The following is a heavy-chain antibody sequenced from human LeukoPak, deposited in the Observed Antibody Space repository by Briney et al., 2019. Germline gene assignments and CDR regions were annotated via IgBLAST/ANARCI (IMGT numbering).Heavy chain of an antibody. V-gene: IGHV3-30*18. CDR3: AKSTGRYFGLLDDLGY. CDR2: ISYDGSNQ. Sequence: GGSLRLSCVASGFTLSNFPMSWVRQAPGKGLEWVAAISYDGSNQYYGDSVKGRFTISRDTSKYTVYLQMNSLGAEDTALYYCAKSTGRYFGLLDDLGYWGQGTLVTVSS. CDR1: GFTLSNFP. D-gene: IGHD3-9*01. J-gene: IGHJ4*02.